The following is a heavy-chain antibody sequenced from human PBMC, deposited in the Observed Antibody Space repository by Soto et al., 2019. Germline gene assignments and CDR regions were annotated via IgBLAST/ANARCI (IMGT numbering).Heavy chain of an antibody. J-gene: IGHJ6*02. CDR2: ISHSGDT. CDR1: GYVITNGYH. V-gene: IGHV4-38-2*01. CDR3: ARGEDAFFYYGLDV. Sequence: SETLSLTCAVSGYVITNGYHWGWIRQPPGKELEWIGTISHSGDTYYNPSLKSRVTMSVDTSKSQFSLKLTSVTAADTAVYYCARGEDAFFYYGLDVWGQGITVTVSS.